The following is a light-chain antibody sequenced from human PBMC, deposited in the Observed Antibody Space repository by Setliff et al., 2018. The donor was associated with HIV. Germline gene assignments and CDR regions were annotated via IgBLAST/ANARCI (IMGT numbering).Light chain of an antibody. Sequence: QSALTQPASVSGSPGQSITISCTASNSDVVSYNLVSWYRQHPGRVPSLLIFQVTKRPSGVSDRFSGSKSGNTASLAITGLQAEDEADYYCQSYDSRLSGYVFGTGTKVTVL. J-gene: IGLJ1*01. CDR3: QSYDSRLSGYV. CDR1: NSDVVSYNL. CDR2: QVT. V-gene: IGLV2-14*02.